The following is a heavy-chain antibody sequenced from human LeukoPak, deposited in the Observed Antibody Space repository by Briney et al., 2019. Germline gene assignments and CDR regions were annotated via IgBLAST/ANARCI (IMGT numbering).Heavy chain of an antibody. CDR2: INPNSGGT. V-gene: IGHV1-2*02. Sequence: ASVKVSCKASGYTFTGYYMHWVRQAPGQGLEWMGWINPNSGGTNYAQKFQGRVTMTRDTSISTAYMELSRLRSDDTAVYYCARVGGYGGSNYYYGMDVWGQGTTVTVSS. CDR1: GYTFTGYY. CDR3: ARVGGYGGSNYYYGMDV. D-gene: IGHD5-12*01. J-gene: IGHJ6*02.